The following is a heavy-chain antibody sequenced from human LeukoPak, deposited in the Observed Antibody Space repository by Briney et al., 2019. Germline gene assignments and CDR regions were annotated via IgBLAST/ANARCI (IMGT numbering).Heavy chain of an antibody. D-gene: IGHD3-22*01. CDR3: AKEERITMIVVVTSAPNWFDP. CDR2: ISGSGGST. Sequence: GGSLRLSCAASGFTFSSYTMSWVRQAPGKGLEWVSAISGSGGSTYYADSVKGRFTISRDNSKNTLYLQMDSLRAEDTAVYYCAKEERITMIVVVTSAPNWFDPWGQGTLVTVSS. V-gene: IGHV3-23*01. CDR1: GFTFSSYT. J-gene: IGHJ5*02.